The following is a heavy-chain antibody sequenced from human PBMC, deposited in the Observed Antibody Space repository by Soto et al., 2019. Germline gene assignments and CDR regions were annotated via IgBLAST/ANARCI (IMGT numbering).Heavy chain of an antibody. J-gene: IGHJ4*02. CDR3: ARDRAHLHESSGRLDV. D-gene: IGHD3-22*01. CDR1: GGSFRNYY. V-gene: IGHV4-34*01. CDR2: VNHSGEA. Sequence: SETLSLTCGVYGGSFRNYYWIWVRQPPGKGLEWIGEVNHSGEATYNPSLQSRVSISLDTSKNQFSVRLRSVTAADTAVYYCARDRAHLHESSGRLDVWGQGMLVTVSS.